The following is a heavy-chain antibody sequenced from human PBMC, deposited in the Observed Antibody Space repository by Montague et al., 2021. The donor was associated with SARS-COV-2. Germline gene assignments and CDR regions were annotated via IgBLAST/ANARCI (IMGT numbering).Heavy chain of an antibody. CDR2: ISYDGSNK. D-gene: IGHD5-18*01. CDR3: AAPRVKDY. Sequence: SLRLSCAASGFTFSSYAMHWVRQAPGKELEWVAVISYDGSNKYYADSVKGRFTITRDNCKNTLYLQMNSLRAEDTAVYYCAAPRVKDYWGQGTLVTVSS. CDR1: GFTFSSYA. V-gene: IGHV3-30-3*01. J-gene: IGHJ4*02.